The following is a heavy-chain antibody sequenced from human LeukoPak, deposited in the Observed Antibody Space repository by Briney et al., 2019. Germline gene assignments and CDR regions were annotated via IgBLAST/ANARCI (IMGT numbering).Heavy chain of an antibody. Sequence: ASVKVSCKASGYTFTDYYIHWVRQAPGHGLEWMGWINPNSGGTNYAQKFRGRVTMTRDTSISTAYMELSRLTSDDTAVYYCASDFRDYFFYYWGQGTLVTVSS. CDR3: ASDFRDYFFYY. V-gene: IGHV1-2*02. J-gene: IGHJ4*02. CDR1: GYTFTDYY. CDR2: INPNSGGT.